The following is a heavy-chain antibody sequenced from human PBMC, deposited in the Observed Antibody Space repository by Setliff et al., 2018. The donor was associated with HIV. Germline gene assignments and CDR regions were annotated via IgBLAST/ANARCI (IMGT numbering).Heavy chain of an antibody. D-gene: IGHD6-13*01. CDR1: GGSISSGIYY. V-gene: IGHV4-61*01. J-gene: IGHJ4*02. CDR2: IHHSGGT. CDR3: ARLPDINSWPFDY. Sequence: SETLSLTCTVSGGSISSGIYYWTWIQQPPGKGLEWIGYIHHSGGTQYNPSLMSRLTMSVDSSKNQFSLSLSSVTAADTAVYYCARLPDINSWPFDYWARGTLVTVSS.